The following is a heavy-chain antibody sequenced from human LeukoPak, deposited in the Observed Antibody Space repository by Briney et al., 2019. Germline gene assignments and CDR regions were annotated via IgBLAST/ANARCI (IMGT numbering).Heavy chain of an antibody. V-gene: IGHV4-38-2*01. Sequence: SETLSLTCAVSGYSISSGYYWGWIRQPPGKGLEWIGSIYHSGSTYYNPSLKSRVTISVDTSKNQFSLRLSSVTAADTAVYYCARGLRGSSYYFDYRGQGTLVTVSS. CDR3: ARGLRGSSYYFDY. J-gene: IGHJ4*02. CDR2: IYHSGST. CDR1: GYSISSGYY. D-gene: IGHD6-13*01.